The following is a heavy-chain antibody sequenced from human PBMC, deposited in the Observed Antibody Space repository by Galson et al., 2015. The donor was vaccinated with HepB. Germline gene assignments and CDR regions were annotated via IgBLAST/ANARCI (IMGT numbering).Heavy chain of an antibody. CDR3: ARLRNSGSYDTRYYYMDV. V-gene: IGHV1-69*04. CDR1: GGTFSSYA. Sequence: SVKVSCKASGGTFSSYAISWVRPAPGQGLEWMGRIIPILGIANYAQKFQGRVTITADKSTSTAYMELSSLRSEDTAVYYCARLRNSGSYDTRYYYMDVWGKGTTVTVSS. D-gene: IGHD1-26*01. J-gene: IGHJ6*03. CDR2: IIPILGIA.